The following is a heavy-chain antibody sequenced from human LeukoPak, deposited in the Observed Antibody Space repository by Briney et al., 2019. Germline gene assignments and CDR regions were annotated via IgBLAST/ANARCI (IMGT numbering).Heavy chain of an antibody. CDR3: ARVQTYYDFWSGYYRAWYFDL. Sequence: PGGSLRLSCAASGFTFSSYSMSWVRQAPGKGLEWVSGINWNGGSTGYADSVKGRFTISRDNAKNSLYLQMNSLRAEDTALYYCARVQTYYDFWSGYYRAWYFDLWGRGTLVTVSS. CDR1: GFTFSSYS. J-gene: IGHJ2*01. CDR2: INWNGGST. V-gene: IGHV3-20*04. D-gene: IGHD3-3*01.